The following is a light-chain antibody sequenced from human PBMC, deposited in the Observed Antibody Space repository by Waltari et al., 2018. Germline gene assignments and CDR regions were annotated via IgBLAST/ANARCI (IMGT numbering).Light chain of an antibody. CDR3: SSYTSSSTWV. J-gene: IGLJ3*02. V-gene: IGLV2-14*04. CDR2: DVS. Sequence: YQPPPGKSPKFMIYDVSKRPSVVSNRFSGSKSGNTASLTISGLQAEDEADYYCSSYTSSSTWVFGGGTKLTVL.